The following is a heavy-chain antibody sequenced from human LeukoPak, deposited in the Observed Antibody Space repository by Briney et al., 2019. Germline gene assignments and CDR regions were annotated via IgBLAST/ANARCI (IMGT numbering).Heavy chain of an antibody. D-gene: IGHD6-6*01. V-gene: IGHV3-48*04. CDR3: ARDGDSSSSEGRFPFDH. CDR2: ISSSSSPR. Sequence: GGSLRLSCAASGFTFSSFSMNWVRQAPGKGLEWVSYISSSSSPRYYADSVKGRFTISRDNAKNSLYLQMNGLRAEDTAVYYCARDGDSSSSEGRFPFDHWGQGTLVTVSS. J-gene: IGHJ4*02. CDR1: GFTFSSFS.